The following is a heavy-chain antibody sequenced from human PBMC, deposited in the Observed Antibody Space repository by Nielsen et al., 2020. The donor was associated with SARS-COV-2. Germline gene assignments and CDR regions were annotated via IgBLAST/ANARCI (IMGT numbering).Heavy chain of an antibody. D-gene: IGHD5-24*01. CDR3: AREGRDLPLDY. Sequence: GESLKISCAASGLTFNTYSMIWVRQAPGGGLEWVSHISSSGSYIYYADSVKGRFTISRDNAKNSLYLQMNSLRAEDTAVYYCAREGRDLPLDYWGQGVLVTVSS. V-gene: IGHV3-21*04. CDR1: GLTFNTYS. CDR2: ISSSGSYI. J-gene: IGHJ4*02.